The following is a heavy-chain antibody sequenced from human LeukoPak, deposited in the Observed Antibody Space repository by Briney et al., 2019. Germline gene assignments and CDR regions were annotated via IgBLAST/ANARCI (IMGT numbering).Heavy chain of an antibody. Sequence: SVKVSCKASGGXFSSYAISWVRQAPGQGLEWMGRIIPILGIANYAQKFQGRVTITADKSTSTAYMELSSLRSEDTAVYYCARDLSVVPAAMAHGWFDPWGQGTLVTVSS. CDR3: ARDLSVVPAAMAHGWFDP. J-gene: IGHJ5*02. CDR2: IIPILGIA. CDR1: GGXFSSYA. V-gene: IGHV1-69*04. D-gene: IGHD2-2*01.